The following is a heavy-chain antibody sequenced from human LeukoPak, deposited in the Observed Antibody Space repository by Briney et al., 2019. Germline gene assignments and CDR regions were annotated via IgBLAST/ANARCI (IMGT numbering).Heavy chain of an antibody. J-gene: IGHJ4*02. D-gene: IGHD3-22*01. Sequence: GGSLRLSCAVSGITLSNYGMSWVRQAPGKGLEWVAGISDSGGTTNYADAVKGRFTISRDNPKNTLYLQMNSLRAEDTAVYFCAKRGVVIRVILVGFHKEAYYFDSWGQGALVTASS. V-gene: IGHV3-23*01. CDR1: GITLSNYG. CDR2: ISDSGGTT. CDR3: AKRGVVIRVILVGFHKEAYYFDS.